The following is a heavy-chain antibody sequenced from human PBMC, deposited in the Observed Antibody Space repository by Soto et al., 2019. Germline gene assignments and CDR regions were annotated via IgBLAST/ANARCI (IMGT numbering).Heavy chain of an antibody. V-gene: IGHV1-18*01. D-gene: IGHD2-2*03. CDR2: ISAYNGNT. CDR1: GYTFTSYG. J-gene: IGHJ4*02. Sequence: QVQLVQSGAEVKKPGASVKVSCKASGYTFTSYGISWVRQAPGQGLEWMGWISAYNGNTNYAQKLQGRVTMTTDTTTSTAYMELRSLRSDDTAVYYCARAGYCSSTSCPDQQPYGYDYFDYWGQGTLVTVSS. CDR3: ARAGYCSSTSCPDQQPYGYDYFDY.